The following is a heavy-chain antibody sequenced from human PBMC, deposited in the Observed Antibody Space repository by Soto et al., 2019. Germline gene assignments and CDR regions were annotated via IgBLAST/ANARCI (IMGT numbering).Heavy chain of an antibody. CDR1: GFTYSSYG. Sequence: QVQLVESGGGVVQPGRSLRLSCAASGFTYSSYGMHWVRQAPCKGLEWVAVIWYDGSNKYYADSVKGRFTISRDNSKNTLYLQMNSLRAEDTAVYYCARTNSSGFCFDYWGQGTLGTVSS. D-gene: IGHD6-19*01. CDR3: ARTNSSGFCFDY. J-gene: IGHJ4*02. V-gene: IGHV3-33*01. CDR2: IWYDGSNK.